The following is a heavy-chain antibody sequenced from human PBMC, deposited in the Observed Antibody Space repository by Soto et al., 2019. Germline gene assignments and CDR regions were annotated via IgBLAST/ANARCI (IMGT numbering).Heavy chain of an antibody. CDR3: ATGAVSTTYYYYGLDV. Sequence: SETLSLTCTVSGVSVSSGTYYCSWIRQPPGKGLEWIGYVYYSGSTNYNPSLKSRVTISIDTSRKQFSLKLSSVTAADTAVYFCATGAVSTTYYYYGLDVWGQGTTVT. V-gene: IGHV4-61*01. CDR1: GVSVSSGTYY. CDR2: VYYSGST. D-gene: IGHD4-4*01. J-gene: IGHJ6*02.